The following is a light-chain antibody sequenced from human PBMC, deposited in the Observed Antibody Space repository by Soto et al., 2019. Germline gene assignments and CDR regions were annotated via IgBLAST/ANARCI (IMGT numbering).Light chain of an antibody. CDR1: QSVSSN. Sequence: EIVMTQSPATLSVSPGERATLSCRASQSVSSNLAWYQQKPGQAPRLISYGASTRATGIPARFSGSGSGTEFTLTISRLQSEDFAVYYCQQSNNWPWTFGQGIKVEIK. CDR2: GAS. CDR3: QQSNNWPWT. V-gene: IGKV3-15*01. J-gene: IGKJ1*01.